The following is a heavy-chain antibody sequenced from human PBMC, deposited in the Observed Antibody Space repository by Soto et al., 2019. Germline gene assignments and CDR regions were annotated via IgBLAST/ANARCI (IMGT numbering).Heavy chain of an antibody. D-gene: IGHD6-13*01. CDR1: GGSFSGYY. Sequence: QVQLQQWGAGLLKPSETLSLTCAVYGGSFSGYYWTWIRQTPGKGLEWIGEINHSGSTNYNSSLMRRVTISVETSKGRFSLRLSSGTAADPGVYFCARIVAAAGTLCCCYYGMGVWGRGTPVPVSS. CDR3: ARIVAAAGTLCCCYYGMGV. V-gene: IGHV4-34*01. J-gene: IGHJ6*02. CDR2: INHSGST.